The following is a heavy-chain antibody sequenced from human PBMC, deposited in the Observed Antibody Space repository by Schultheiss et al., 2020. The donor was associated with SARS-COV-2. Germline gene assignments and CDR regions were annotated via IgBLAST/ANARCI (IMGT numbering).Heavy chain of an antibody. J-gene: IGHJ6*02. D-gene: IGHD6-6*01. V-gene: IGHV1-2*04. CDR3: ARARPDKGGSRPYYYYGMDV. CDR2: INPNSGGT. Sequence: ASVKVSCKASGHTFTGYYMHWVRQAPGQGLEWMGWINPNSGGTNYAQNFQGWVTMTGDTSISTAYMELSSLRSDDTAVYYCARARPDKGGSRPYYYYGMDVWGQGTTVTVSS. CDR1: GHTFTGYY.